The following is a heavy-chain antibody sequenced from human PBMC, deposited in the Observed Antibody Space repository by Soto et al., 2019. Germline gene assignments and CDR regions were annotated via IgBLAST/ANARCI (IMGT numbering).Heavy chain of an antibody. V-gene: IGHV3-21*01. CDR1: GFTFSSYS. CDR2: ISSSSSYI. D-gene: IGHD5-18*01. J-gene: IGHJ6*02. CDR3: ARDRLVHTAMVQYYYYGMDV. Sequence: PGGSLRLSCAASGFTFSSYSMNWGRQAPGKGLEGVSSISSSSSYIYYADSVKGRFTISRDNAKNSLYLQMNSLRAEDTAVYYCARDRLVHTAMVQYYYYGMDVWGQGTTVTVSS.